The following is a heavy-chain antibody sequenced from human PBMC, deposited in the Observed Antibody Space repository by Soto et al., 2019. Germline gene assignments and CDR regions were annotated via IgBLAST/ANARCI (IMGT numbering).Heavy chain of an antibody. CDR1: GFTFSSYA. CDR2: ISGSGAST. Sequence: EVQLWESGGGLVQPGGSLRLSCAASGFTFSSYAMSWVRQAPGKGLEWVSAISGSGASTYYADSVKGQFTISRDNSKNTLELPMNSLRADDTAVYYCAHVEWFIYYWGQGTLVNVSS. D-gene: IGHD3-9*01. J-gene: IGHJ4*02. CDR3: AHVEWFIYY. V-gene: IGHV3-23*01.